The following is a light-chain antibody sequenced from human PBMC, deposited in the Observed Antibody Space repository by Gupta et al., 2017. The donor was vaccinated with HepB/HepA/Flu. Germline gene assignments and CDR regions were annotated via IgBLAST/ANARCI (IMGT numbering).Light chain of an antibody. CDR2: NND. Sequence: QSVLTQPPSASGTPGPRVTIPCSGSSSNIGSNGVNWYQQLPGTAPKLIIYNNDQRPSGVPDRFSGSKSDTSASLAISGLQSEDEADYYCATWDASLTALFGGGTKLTVL. V-gene: IGLV1-44*01. CDR3: ATWDASLTAL. J-gene: IGLJ2*01. CDR1: SSNIGSNG.